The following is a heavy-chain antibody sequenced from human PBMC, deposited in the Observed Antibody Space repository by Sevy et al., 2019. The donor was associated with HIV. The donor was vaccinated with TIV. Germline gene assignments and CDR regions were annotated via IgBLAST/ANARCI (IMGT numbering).Heavy chain of an antibody. CDR3: ARDRSGYYYYGMDV. D-gene: IGHD3-10*01. CDR1: GYTFTSYG. V-gene: IGHV1-18*01. Sequence: ASVKVSCKASGYTFTSYGISWVRQAPGQGLEWMGWISAYNGNTNYAQKLQGRVTMTTDTSTSTAYMELRSLRSDDTAVYYCARDRSGYYYYGMDVWGQGTTVTVSS. J-gene: IGHJ6*02. CDR2: ISAYNGNT.